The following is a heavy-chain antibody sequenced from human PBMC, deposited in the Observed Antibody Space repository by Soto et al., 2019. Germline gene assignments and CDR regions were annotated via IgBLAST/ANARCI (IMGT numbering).Heavy chain of an antibody. CDR3: AERVSSHYSSSWVDY. V-gene: IGHV3-23*01. CDR1: GFTFSSYA. CDR2: ISGSGGST. D-gene: IGHD6-13*01. Sequence: EVQLLESGGGLVQPGGSLRLSCAASGFTFSSYAMSWVRQAPGKGLEWVSAISGSGGSTYYADSVKGRFTISRDNSKNTLYLQMNSLRAEDTAVYYCAERVSSHYSSSWVDYWGQGTLVTVSS. J-gene: IGHJ4*02.